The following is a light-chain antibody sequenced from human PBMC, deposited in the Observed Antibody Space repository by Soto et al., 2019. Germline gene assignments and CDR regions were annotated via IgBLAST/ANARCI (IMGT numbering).Light chain of an antibody. J-gene: IGKJ3*01. Sequence: DIQMTQSPSSLSASVGDRVTITCQASQDISNYLNWYQQKPGKAPKLLIYDASNLETGVPSRFSGSGSGRDFTFTISSLQPEDIATYYCQQYDNLSITFGPGTKVDIK. CDR3: QQYDNLSIT. V-gene: IGKV1-33*01. CDR2: DAS. CDR1: QDISNY.